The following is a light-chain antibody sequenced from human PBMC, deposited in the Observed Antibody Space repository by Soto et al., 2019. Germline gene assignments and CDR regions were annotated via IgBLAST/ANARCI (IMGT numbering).Light chain of an antibody. CDR1: SSNIGENF. Sequence: QSVLTQPPSVSGTPGQRITISCSGGSSNIGENFDYWYQQVPETAPKLLMYRNDERPSGVTDRFSASNSGTSASLAISGLRSEDEADYYCATWDDSFRGLFGGGTELTVL. V-gene: IGLV1-47*01. J-gene: IGLJ3*02. CDR3: ATWDDSFRGL. CDR2: RND.